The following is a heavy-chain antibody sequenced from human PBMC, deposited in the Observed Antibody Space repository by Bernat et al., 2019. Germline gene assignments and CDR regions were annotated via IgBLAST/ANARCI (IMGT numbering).Heavy chain of an antibody. J-gene: IGHJ6*02. CDR2: FDPEDGET. D-gene: IGHD1-26*01. V-gene: IGHV1-24*01. Sequence: QVQLVQSGAEVKKPGASVKVSCKVSGYTLTELSMHWVRQAPGKGLEWMGGFDPEDGETIYAQKFQGRVTMTRDTSTSTVYMELSSLRSEDTAVYYCARAPVGATPYGMDVWGQGTTVTVS. CDR3: ARAPVGATPYGMDV. CDR1: GYTLTELS.